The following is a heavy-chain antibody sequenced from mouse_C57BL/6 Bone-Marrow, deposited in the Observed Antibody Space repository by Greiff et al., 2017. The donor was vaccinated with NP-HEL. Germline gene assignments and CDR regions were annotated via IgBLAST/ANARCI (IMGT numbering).Heavy chain of an antibody. CDR2: INPNNGGT. V-gene: IGHV1-26*01. Sequence: VQLKESGPELVKPGASVKISCKASGYTFTDYYMNWVKQSHGKSLEWIGDINPNNGGTSYNQKFKGKATLTVDKSSSTAYMELRSLTSEDSAVYYCARMAFTTVVATNFDYWGQGTTLTVSS. J-gene: IGHJ2*01. D-gene: IGHD1-1*01. CDR1: GYTFTDYY. CDR3: ARMAFTTVVATNFDY.